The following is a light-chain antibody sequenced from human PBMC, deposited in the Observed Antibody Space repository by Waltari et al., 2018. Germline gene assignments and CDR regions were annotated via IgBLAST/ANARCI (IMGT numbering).Light chain of an antibody. V-gene: IGKV1-9*01. CDR2: DAS. Sequence: DIVLTQSPYFLSAYLGDRVTITCRASQGIINYLAWYQQKPGKAPNLLISDASTLQSGVPSRFSGSGSGTEFTLTVSSLQPEDLATYYCQQLNTVPYTFGQGTKLEI. CDR1: QGIINY. J-gene: IGKJ2*01. CDR3: QQLNTVPYT.